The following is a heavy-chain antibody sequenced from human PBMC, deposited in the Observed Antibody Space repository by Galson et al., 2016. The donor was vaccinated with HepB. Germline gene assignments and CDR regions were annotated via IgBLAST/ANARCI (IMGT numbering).Heavy chain of an antibody. CDR2: IWYDGSNK. Sequence: SLRLSCAASGLTFSSYGMHWVRQAPGKGLEWVALIWYDGSNKYYADSVKGRFTISRDNSKNTLYLQMNSLRAEDTAVYYCARVLGGTSTEYFDLWGQGTLVTGSS. CDR1: GLTFSSYG. V-gene: IGHV3-33*01. J-gene: IGHJ4*02. D-gene: IGHD3-10*01. CDR3: ARVLGGTSTEYFDL.